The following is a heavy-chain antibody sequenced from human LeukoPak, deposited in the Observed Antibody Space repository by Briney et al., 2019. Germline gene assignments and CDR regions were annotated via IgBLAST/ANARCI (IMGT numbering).Heavy chain of an antibody. V-gene: IGHV3-21*04. CDR1: GFTFSSYS. Sequence: PGGSLRLSCAASGFTFSSYSMNWVRQAPGKGLEWVSSISSSSSYIYYADSVKGRFTISRDNSKNTLYLQMNSLRAEDTAVYYCAKAHVGYSSSWSSFDYWGQGTLVTVSS. CDR2: ISSSSSYI. D-gene: IGHD6-13*01. J-gene: IGHJ4*02. CDR3: AKAHVGYSSSWSSFDY.